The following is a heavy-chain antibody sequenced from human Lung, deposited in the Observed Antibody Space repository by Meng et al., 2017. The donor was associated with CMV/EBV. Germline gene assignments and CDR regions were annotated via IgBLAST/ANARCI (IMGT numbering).Heavy chain of an antibody. V-gene: IGHV4-4*02. J-gene: IGHJ6*02. CDR2: IYHSGST. D-gene: IGHD3-10*01. Sequence: SETLSLTCAVSGGPISSSNWWSWVRQPPGKGLEWIGEIYHSGSTNYNPSLKSRVTISVDKSKNQFSLKLSSVTAADTAVYYCARGEGFGEFYYYYGMDVWGQGTTVTVSS. CDR1: GGPISSSNW. CDR3: ARGEGFGEFYYYYGMDV.